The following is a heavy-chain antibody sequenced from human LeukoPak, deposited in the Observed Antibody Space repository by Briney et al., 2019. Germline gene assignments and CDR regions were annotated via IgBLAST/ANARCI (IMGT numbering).Heavy chain of an antibody. CDR3: ARDLRHYCSGGNCYSDY. Sequence: PGGSLRLSCAASGFTFSSYSMNWVRQAPGKGLEWVSSISSSSSYIYYADSVKGRFTISGDNAKNSLYLQMNSLRAEDTAVYYCARDLRHYCSGGNCYSDYWGQGTLVTVSS. CDR1: GFTFSSYS. V-gene: IGHV3-21*01. J-gene: IGHJ4*02. CDR2: ISSSSSYI. D-gene: IGHD2-15*01.